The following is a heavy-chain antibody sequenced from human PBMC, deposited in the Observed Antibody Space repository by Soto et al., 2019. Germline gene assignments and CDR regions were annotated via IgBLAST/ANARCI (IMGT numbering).Heavy chain of an antibody. CDR1: AYSFTTYW. J-gene: IGHJ6*02. V-gene: IGHV5-51*01. CDR2: MFPCDSDT. CDR3: AGVPDSSLGTMDV. Sequence: GASLKITCKGSAYSFTTYWIGWVRQLPGQDMEWIGAMFPCDSDTRYSPSFHRQVTISADTATNTAYVERLLLKAADSAMHYAAGVPDSSLGTMDVLDQVTTVTVAS. D-gene: IGHD6-19*01.